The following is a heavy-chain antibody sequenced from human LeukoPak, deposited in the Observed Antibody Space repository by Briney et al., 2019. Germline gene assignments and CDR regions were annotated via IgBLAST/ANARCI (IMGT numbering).Heavy chain of an antibody. V-gene: IGHV3-21*01. D-gene: IGHD4-17*01. Sequence: GGSLRLSCAASGFTFSSYSMNWVRQAPGKGLEWVSSISSSSYIYYADSVKGRFTISRDNAKNSLYLQMNSLRAEDTAVYYCARCCGDYAYPDYWGQGTLVTVSS. CDR2: ISSSSYI. CDR3: ARCCGDYAYPDY. J-gene: IGHJ4*02. CDR1: GFTFSSYS.